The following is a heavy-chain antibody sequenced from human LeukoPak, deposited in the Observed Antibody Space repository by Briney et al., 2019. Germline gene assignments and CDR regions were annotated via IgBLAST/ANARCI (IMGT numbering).Heavy chain of an antibody. CDR1: GYTFTSYD. CDR2: MNPNSGNT. CDR3: AREGSMGAFDI. V-gene: IGHV1-8*01. D-gene: IGHD5-24*01. J-gene: IGHJ3*02. Sequence: ASVKVSCKASGYTFTSYDINWVRQATGQGLEWLGWMNPNSGNTGYAQNFQGRVTMTRDTSIDTAYMELTSLRYEDTAVYYCAREGSMGAFDIWGQGTMVTVSS.